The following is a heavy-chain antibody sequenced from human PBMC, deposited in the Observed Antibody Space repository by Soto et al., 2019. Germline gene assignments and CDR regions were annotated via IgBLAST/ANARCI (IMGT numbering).Heavy chain of an antibody. D-gene: IGHD4-4*01. CDR3: ARELQGLYYFDY. CDR2: INAGNGNT. J-gene: IGHJ4*02. V-gene: IGHV1-3*01. Sequence: ASVKVSCKASEYTFTSYAMHWVRQAPGQSLEWMGWINAGNGNTKYSQKFQGRVTITRDTSASTAYMELSSLRSEDTAVYYCARELQGLYYFDYWGLGTLVTVLL. CDR1: EYTFTSYA.